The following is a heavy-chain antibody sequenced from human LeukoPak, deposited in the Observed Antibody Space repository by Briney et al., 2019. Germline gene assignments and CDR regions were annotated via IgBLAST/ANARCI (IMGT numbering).Heavy chain of an antibody. CDR1: GGSISSYY. CDR2: IYYSGST. J-gene: IGHJ3*02. CDR3: VRDEIAVAGTVDAFDI. V-gene: IGHV4-59*12. Sequence: SETLSLTCTVSGGSISSYYWSWIRQPPGKGLEWIGYIYYSGSTNYNPSLKSRVTISLDTSKNQFSLKLSSVTAADTAVYYCVRDEIAVAGTVDAFDIWGQGTMVTVSS. D-gene: IGHD6-19*01.